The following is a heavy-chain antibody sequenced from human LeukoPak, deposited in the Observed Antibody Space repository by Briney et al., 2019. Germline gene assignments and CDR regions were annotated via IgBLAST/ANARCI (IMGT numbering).Heavy chain of an antibody. CDR1: GYSISSGYW. CDR3: AGSRGYSYGYDY. D-gene: IGHD5-18*01. V-gene: IGHV4-4*02. Sequence: QTSESLSLTCAVSGYSISSGYWWSWVRQPPGKGLEWIGEIHHSGRTNYNPSLKSRVIISVDTSKNQFSLKLSSVTAADTAVYYCAGSRGYSYGYDYWGQGTLVTVSS. CDR2: IHHSGRT. J-gene: IGHJ4*02.